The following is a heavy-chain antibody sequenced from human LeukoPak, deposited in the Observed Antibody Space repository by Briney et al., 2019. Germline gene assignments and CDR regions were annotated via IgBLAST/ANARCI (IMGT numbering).Heavy chain of an antibody. CDR1: GASVSSGDYY. J-gene: IGHJ6*02. V-gene: IGHV4-31*03. CDR3: ARERPYYGSGNFVGMDV. D-gene: IGHD3-10*01. CDR2: ISHSGST. Sequence: PSQTLSLTCIVSGASVSSGDYYWTWIRQHPGEGLEWIGYISHSGSTSYNPSLESRVSISADTSKNQFSLRLSAVTAADTAVYYFARERPYYGSGNFVGMDVWGQGTPVSVS.